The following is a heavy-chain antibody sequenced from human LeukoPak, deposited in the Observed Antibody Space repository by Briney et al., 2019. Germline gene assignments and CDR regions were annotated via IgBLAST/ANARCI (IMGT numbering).Heavy chain of an antibody. CDR1: GFSFSSYS. D-gene: IGHD2/OR15-2a*01. J-gene: IGHJ4*02. Sequence: PGGSLRLSCAASGFSFSSYSMNWVRQAPGKGLEWVSYISGSGNAKHYTDSVKGRFTISRDNGKNALYLQMNSLRAEDTAVYFCARDYVYAFDYWGQGTLVTVSS. CDR2: ISGSGNAK. CDR3: ARDYVYAFDY. V-gene: IGHV3-48*04.